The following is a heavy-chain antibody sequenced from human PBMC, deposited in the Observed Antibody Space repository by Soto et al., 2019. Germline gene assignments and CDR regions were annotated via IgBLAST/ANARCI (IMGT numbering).Heavy chain of an antibody. CDR1: GGTFSSYS. D-gene: IGHD1-26*01. Sequence: SVKVSCKASGGTFSSYSISWVRQAPGQGLEWMGGIIPNPGRANYAQKFQGRVTMTGDPSMSTAYMELSSLRSEDTAVYYCVVENRGGYYYYGMDVWGQGTTVTVSS. CDR2: IIPNPGRA. CDR3: VVENRGGYYYYGMDV. J-gene: IGHJ6*02. V-gene: IGHV1-69*10.